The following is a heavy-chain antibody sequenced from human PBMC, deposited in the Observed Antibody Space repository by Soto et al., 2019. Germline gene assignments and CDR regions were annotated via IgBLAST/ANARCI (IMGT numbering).Heavy chain of an antibody. CDR3: ARLDCSSTSCYISLFDD. J-gene: IGHJ4*02. V-gene: IGHV2-5*01. D-gene: IGHD2-2*02. CDR1: GFSLSTRGVG. CDR2: IYWNDDK. Sequence: QITLKESGPTLVKPTQTLTLTCTFSGFSLSTRGVGVGWIRQPPRKALEWLALIYWNDDKRYSPSLKSRLTITKDVSKNQVVLTRTNMDPVDTATYYCARLDCSSTSCYISLFDDWGQGTLVTVSS.